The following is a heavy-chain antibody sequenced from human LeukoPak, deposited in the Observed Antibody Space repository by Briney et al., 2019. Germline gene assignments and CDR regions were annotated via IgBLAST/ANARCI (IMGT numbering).Heavy chain of an antibody. V-gene: IGHV1-2*02. CDR3: ARAYCGGNCLPNNFDY. D-gene: IGHD2-21*02. CDR1: GYTFTGYY. Sequence: GASVKVSCKASGYTFTGYYMHWVRQAPGQGLEWMGWINPNSGDTNFAQKFQGRVTMTRDTSISTAYMELSRLRSDDTAMYYCARAYCGGNCLPNNFDYWGQGTLVTVSS. CDR2: INPNSGDT. J-gene: IGHJ4*02.